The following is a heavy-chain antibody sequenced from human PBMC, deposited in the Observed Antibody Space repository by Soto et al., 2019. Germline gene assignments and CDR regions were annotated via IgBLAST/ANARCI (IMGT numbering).Heavy chain of an antibody. CDR3: ARGLGYCSGGSCYSLHRYFDL. Sequence: QVQLQQWGAGLLKPSETLSLTCAVYGGSFSGYYWSWIRQPPGKGLEWIGEINHSGSTNYNPSLKSRVTISVDTSKNQFSLKLSSVTAADTAVYYCARGLGYCSGGSCYSLHRYFDLWCRGTLVTVSS. V-gene: IGHV4-34*01. CDR2: INHSGST. J-gene: IGHJ2*01. CDR1: GGSFSGYY. D-gene: IGHD2-15*01.